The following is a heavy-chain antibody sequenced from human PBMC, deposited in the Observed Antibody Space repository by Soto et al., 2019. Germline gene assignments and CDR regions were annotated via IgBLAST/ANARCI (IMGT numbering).Heavy chain of an antibody. J-gene: IGHJ6*02. Sequence: PGGSLRLSCAASGFTFSSYGMHWVRQAPGKGLEWVAVISYDGSNKYYADSVKGRFTISRDNSKNTLYLQMNSLRAEDTAVYYCAKDRKVGYSYCPYYYYYCGMDVWGQGTTVTVSS. V-gene: IGHV3-30*18. CDR3: AKDRKVGYSYCPYYYYYCGMDV. CDR1: GFTFSSYG. CDR2: ISYDGSNK. D-gene: IGHD5-18*01.